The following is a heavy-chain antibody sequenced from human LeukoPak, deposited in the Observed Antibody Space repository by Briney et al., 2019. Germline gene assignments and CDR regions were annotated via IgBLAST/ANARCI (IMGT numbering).Heavy chain of an antibody. J-gene: IGHJ5*02. V-gene: IGHV5-51*01. D-gene: IGHD5-18*01. Sequence: GASLKIYCKGSGCLFTRFWIAWVRQLPGKVLEWMGIMYPGDSDTIYSPSFQGQVTISADKSIHSAYLRWSSLKASDTGMYNCAILSCDTGALDPCGQGTLVTVSS. CDR3: AILSCDTGALDP. CDR2: MYPGDSDT. CDR1: GCLFTRFW.